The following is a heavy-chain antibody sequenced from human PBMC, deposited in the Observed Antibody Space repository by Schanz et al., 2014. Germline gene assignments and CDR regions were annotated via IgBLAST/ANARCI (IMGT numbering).Heavy chain of an antibody. D-gene: IGHD7-27*01. Sequence: EVQLVESGGGLVKPGGSLRLSCAASGFTFSSYSMNWVRQAPGKGLEWVSGISWNGGTKDYADSVKGRFTISRDNAKNSLYLEMTSLRGEDTAVYYCARENLNWEAFDIWGQGTVVTVSS. J-gene: IGHJ3*02. CDR1: GFTFSSYS. CDR3: ARENLNWEAFDI. CDR2: ISWNGGTK. V-gene: IGHV3-21*04.